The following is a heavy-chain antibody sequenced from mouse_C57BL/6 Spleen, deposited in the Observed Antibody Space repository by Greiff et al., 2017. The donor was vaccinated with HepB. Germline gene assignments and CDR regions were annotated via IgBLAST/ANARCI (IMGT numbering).Heavy chain of an antibody. CDR1: GYTFTSYW. V-gene: IGHV1-55*01. CDR2: IYPGSGST. J-gene: IGHJ3*01. Sequence: VQLQQPGAELVKPGASVKISCKASGYTFTSYWITWVTQRSGQGLEGIGDIYPGSGSTNYNDKCNSQSTLTVDTSSSTAYMQLSSLTSEDSAVCSWARDAYDRFAYWGQGTLVTVSA. CDR3: ARDAYDRFAY. D-gene: IGHD2-2*01.